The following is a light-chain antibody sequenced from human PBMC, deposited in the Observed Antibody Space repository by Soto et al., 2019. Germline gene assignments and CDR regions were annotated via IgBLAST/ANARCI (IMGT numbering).Light chain of an antibody. V-gene: IGLV1-47*02. Sequence: QSALTQPPSASGTPGQRVTISCSGSSSNIGTNSVYWYQQLPGTAPKLLVYSNTQRPSGVPNRFSGSKSGTSASLAISGLRSEDEAHYYCAVWDDSLRGVVFGGGTKVTVL. J-gene: IGLJ2*01. CDR2: SNT. CDR1: SSNIGTNS. CDR3: AVWDDSLRGVV.